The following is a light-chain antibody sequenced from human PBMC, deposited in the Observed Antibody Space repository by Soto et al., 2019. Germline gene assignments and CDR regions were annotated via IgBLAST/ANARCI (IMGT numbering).Light chain of an antibody. CDR2: GAS. CDR3: QQYGSSPGT. CDR1: QSVSSSY. Sequence: EIVLTQYPGTLSLSPGERATLSCRASQSVSSSYLAWYQQKPGQAPRLLIYGASSRATGIPDRFSGSVSGTDFTLTISRLEPEDFAVYYCQQYGSSPGTFAPGTKVDIK. J-gene: IGKJ3*01. V-gene: IGKV3-20*01.